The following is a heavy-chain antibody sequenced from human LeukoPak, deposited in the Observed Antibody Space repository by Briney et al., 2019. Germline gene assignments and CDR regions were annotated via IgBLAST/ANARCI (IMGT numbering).Heavy chain of an antibody. Sequence: GGSLRLSCVASGFAVSDNFMIWVRQAPGQGLEWISIIYASGGAYHAESVKGRFSAFRDTSKNTIFLQMNNLRAGDTAMYYCVRRHDYWGQGSLVTVSS. CDR2: IYASGGA. V-gene: IGHV3-53*01. CDR3: VRRHDY. CDR1: GFAVSDNF. J-gene: IGHJ4*02.